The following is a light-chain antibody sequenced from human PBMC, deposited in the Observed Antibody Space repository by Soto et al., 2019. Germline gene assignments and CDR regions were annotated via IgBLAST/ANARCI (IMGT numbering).Light chain of an antibody. V-gene: IGKV1-5*01. CDR1: QSISSW. CDR2: DAS. Sequence: DIQMTQSPSTLSASVGDRVTITCRASQSISSWLAWYQQKPGKAPKLLIYDASSLESGVPSRFSGSGSGTEFTLTISSLQPDDFATYYCQQYNSYPCTVGQGTKVDSK. J-gene: IGKJ1*01. CDR3: QQYNSYPCT.